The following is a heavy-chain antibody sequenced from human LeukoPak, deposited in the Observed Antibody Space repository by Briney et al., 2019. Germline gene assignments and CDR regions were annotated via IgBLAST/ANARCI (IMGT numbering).Heavy chain of an antibody. Sequence: ASVKVSCKASGGTFSSYAISWVRQAPGQGLEWMGEIIPIFGTANYAQKFQGRVTITADESTSTAYMELSSLRSEDTAVYYCARPYDSSGYYYFGYWGQGTLVTVSS. CDR1: GGTFSSYA. J-gene: IGHJ4*02. V-gene: IGHV1-69*01. CDR2: IIPIFGTA. D-gene: IGHD3-22*01. CDR3: ARPYDSSGYYYFGY.